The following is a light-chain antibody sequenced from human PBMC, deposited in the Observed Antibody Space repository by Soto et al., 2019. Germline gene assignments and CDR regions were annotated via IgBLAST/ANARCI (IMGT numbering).Light chain of an antibody. V-gene: IGKV1-5*03. CDR1: QSISSW. J-gene: IGKJ1*01. CDR3: QQDNSYSRT. Sequence: DIQMTQSPSTLSASVGDRVTITCRASQSISSWLAWYQQKPGKAPKLLIYKASSLESGVPSRFSGSGSGTEFTLTISSLQPDDLAPYYCQQDNSYSRTVGQGTNVEMK. CDR2: KAS.